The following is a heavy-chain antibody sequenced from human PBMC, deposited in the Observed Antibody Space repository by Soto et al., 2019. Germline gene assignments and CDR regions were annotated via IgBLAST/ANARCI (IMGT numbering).Heavy chain of an antibody. D-gene: IGHD3-22*01. CDR2: ISSSSSYI. CDR1: GFTFSSYS. V-gene: IGHV3-21*01. J-gene: IGHJ4*02. CDR3: ARDDSDSSGYYLLFDY. Sequence: GGSLRLSCATSGFTFSSYSMNWVRQAPGKGLEWGSSISSSSSYIYYADSVKGRFTISRDNAKNSLYLQMNSLRAEDTAVYYCARDDSDSSGYYLLFDYWGQGTLVTVSS.